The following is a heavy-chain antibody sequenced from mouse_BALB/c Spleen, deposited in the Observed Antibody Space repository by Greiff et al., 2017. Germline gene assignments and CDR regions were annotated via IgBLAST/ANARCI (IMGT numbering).Heavy chain of an antibody. V-gene: IGHV5-6-4*01. CDR2: ISSGGSYT. Sequence: EVQRVESGGGLVKPGGSLKLSCAASGFTFSSYTMSWVRQTPEKRLEWVATISSGGSYTYYPDSVKGRFTISRDNAKNTLYLQMSSLKSEDTAMYYCTRGDVYDGTGYAMDYWGQGTSVTVSS. CDR1: GFTFSSYT. CDR3: TRGDVYDGTGYAMDY. J-gene: IGHJ4*01. D-gene: IGHD2-2*01.